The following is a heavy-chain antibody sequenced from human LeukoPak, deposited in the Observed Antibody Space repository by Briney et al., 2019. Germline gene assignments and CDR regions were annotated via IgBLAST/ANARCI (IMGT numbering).Heavy chain of an antibody. CDR1: GYTFTRYD. D-gene: IGHD2-2*01. V-gene: IGHV1-8*03. CDR2: MNPNSGNT. CDR3: ARGRPASFDP. Sequence: ASVKVSCKASGYTFTRYDIHWVRQATGQGLEWLGWMNPNSGNTGYAQNFQGRVTITRDTAISTAYMELRSLRSEDTAVYYCARGRPASFDPWGQGTLVTVSS. J-gene: IGHJ5*02.